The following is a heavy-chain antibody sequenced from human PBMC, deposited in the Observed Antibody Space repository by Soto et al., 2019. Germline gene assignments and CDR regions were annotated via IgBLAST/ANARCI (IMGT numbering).Heavy chain of an antibody. D-gene: IGHD3-9*01. Sequence: SQTLSLTCAISGDSVSSNSAAWNWIRQSPSRGLEWLGRTYYRSKWYNDYAVSVKSRITINPDTSKNQFSLQLNSVTPEDTAVYYCARSHNYYDILTGSDYYGRDVWGQGTTVTVS. J-gene: IGHJ6*02. CDR3: ARSHNYYDILTGSDYYGRDV. CDR2: TYYRSKWYN. CDR1: GDSVSSNSAA. V-gene: IGHV6-1*01.